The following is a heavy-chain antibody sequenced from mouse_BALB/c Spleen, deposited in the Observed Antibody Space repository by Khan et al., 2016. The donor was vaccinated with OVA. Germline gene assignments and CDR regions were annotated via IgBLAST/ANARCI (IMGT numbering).Heavy chain of an antibody. CDR2: IWAGGST. CDR3: ARDNTATPY. J-gene: IGHJ3*01. D-gene: IGHD1-2*01. CDR1: GFSLTSYG. V-gene: IGHV2-9*02. Sequence: QVQLKQSGPGLVAPSQSLSITCTVSGFSLTSYGVHWVRQPPGKGLEWLGIIWAGGSTNYNSALMFRLSISKDNSKSQVFLKMNSLQTDDPAMYYCARDNTATPYWGQGTLVTVSA.